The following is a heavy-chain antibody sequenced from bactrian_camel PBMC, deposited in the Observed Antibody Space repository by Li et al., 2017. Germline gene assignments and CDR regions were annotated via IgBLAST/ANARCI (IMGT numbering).Heavy chain of an antibody. D-gene: IGHD5*01. V-gene: IGHV3S55*01. CDR1: GFTRAGAD. J-gene: IGHJ4*01. CDR2: ISRNGTT. Sequence: HVQLVESGGGSVQAGGSLRLSCIASGFTRAGADMGWYRQAPGKQCELVSTISRNGTTYYRDSVKGRFTISLDNAKTSVYLQMDSLKPDDTAVYYCAATGQMLSVAGCRTQGTQVTVS.